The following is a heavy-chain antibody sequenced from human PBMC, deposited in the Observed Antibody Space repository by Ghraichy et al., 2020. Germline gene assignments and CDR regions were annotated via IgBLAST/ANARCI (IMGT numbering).Heavy chain of an antibody. Sequence: SETLSLTCTVSGGSISSSSYYWGWIRQPPGKGLEWIGSIYYSGSTYYNPSLKSRVTISVDTSKNQFSLKLSSVTAADTAVYYCARKGPGATTDYWGQGTLVTVSS. CDR3: ARKGPGATTDY. J-gene: IGHJ4*02. CDR1: GGSISSSSYY. V-gene: IGHV4-39*01. CDR2: IYYSGST. D-gene: IGHD1-26*01.